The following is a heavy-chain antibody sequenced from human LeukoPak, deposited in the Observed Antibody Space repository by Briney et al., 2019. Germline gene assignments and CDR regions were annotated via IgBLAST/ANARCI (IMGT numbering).Heavy chain of an antibody. J-gene: IGHJ4*02. CDR1: GYTFTSYD. D-gene: IGHD3-10*01. V-gene: IGHV1-8*01. Sequence: ASVKVSCKASGYTFTSYDINWVRQATGQGLEWTGWMNPNSGNTGYAQKFQGRVTMTRNTSISTAYMELSSLRSEDTAVYYCARGRYYYGSGSYSPIDYWGQGTLVTVCS. CDR3: ARGRYYYGSGSYSPIDY. CDR2: MNPNSGNT.